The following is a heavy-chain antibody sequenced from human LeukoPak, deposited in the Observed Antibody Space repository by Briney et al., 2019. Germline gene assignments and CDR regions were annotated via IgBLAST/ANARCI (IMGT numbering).Heavy chain of an antibody. V-gene: IGHV4-39*02. J-gene: IGHJ4*02. CDR3: AREASAQKRTGTLDY. D-gene: IGHD1-14*01. Sequence: SETLSLTCTVSGGSISSSSYHWGWIRQPPGKGLEWIGSIYYSGSTYYNPSLKSRVTISVDTSKNQFSLKLSSVTAADTAVYYCAREASAQKRTGTLDYWGQGTLVTVSS. CDR1: GGSISSSSYH. CDR2: IYYSGST.